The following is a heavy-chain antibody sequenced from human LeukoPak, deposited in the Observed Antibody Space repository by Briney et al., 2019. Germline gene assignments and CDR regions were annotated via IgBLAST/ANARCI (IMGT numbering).Heavy chain of an antibody. V-gene: IGHV4-61*01. CDR2: IYYSGST. D-gene: IGHD3-22*01. CDR1: GGAISSGSYY. CDR3: ARAMPLSGYYYDSSGYSRDAFDI. J-gene: IGHJ3*02. Sequence: SQTLSLTCTVSGGAISSGSYYWSWIRRPPGKGLEWIGYIYYSGSTNYNPSLKSRVTISVDTSKNQFSLKLSSVTAADTAVYYCARAMPLSGYYYDSSGYSRDAFDIWGQGTMVTVSS.